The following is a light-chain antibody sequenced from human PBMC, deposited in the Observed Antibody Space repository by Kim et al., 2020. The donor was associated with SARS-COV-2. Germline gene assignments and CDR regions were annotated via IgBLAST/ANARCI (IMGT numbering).Light chain of an antibody. Sequence: SVLLGEIATLSCRVSVSVSSDLAWYQLKPGPCLRLLVYGASTRATGIPARFSGSGSGLELTLTIRSLQSEDFSFYYCQQYNNWHTFGQGTKLEI. J-gene: IGKJ2*01. CDR3: QQYNNWHT. CDR2: GAS. V-gene: IGKV3-15*01. CDR1: VSVSSD.